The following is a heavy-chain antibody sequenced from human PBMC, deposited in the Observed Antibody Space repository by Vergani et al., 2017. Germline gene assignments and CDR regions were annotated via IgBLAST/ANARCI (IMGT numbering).Heavy chain of an antibody. CDR1: GYSFTNYW. CDR2: IHPADSDT. V-gene: IGHV5-51*01. CDR3: ARLYGRDSSGSKYFDY. J-gene: IGHJ4*02. Sequence: EVQLVPSGAEVKTPGESLTISCQISGYSFTNYWIGWVRQLPGKGLEWMGIIHPADSDTRYSPSFQGQVTISVDKSISTAYLQRSSLRASDSAMYYCARLYGRDSSGSKYFDYWGQGTLVTVSS. D-gene: IGHD3-22*01.